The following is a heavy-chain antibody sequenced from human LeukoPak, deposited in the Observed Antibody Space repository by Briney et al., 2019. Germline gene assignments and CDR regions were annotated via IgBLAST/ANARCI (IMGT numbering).Heavy chain of an antibody. V-gene: IGHV1-2*02. Sequence: ASVKVSCKASGYTFTGYYMHWVRQAPGQGLEWMGWINPNSGGTNYAQKFQGRVTMTRDTSISTAYMELSRLRSDDTAVYYCATYYGSGEAFDYWGQGTLVTVSS. CDR3: ATYYGSGEAFDY. CDR2: INPNSGGT. CDR1: GYTFTGYY. D-gene: IGHD3-10*01. J-gene: IGHJ4*02.